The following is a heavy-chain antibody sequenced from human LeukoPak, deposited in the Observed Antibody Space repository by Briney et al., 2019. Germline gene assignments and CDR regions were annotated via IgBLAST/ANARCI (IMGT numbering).Heavy chain of an antibody. D-gene: IGHD1-14*01. J-gene: IGHJ3*02. CDR3: ARHVTTASAARGFDI. V-gene: IGHV5-51*01. CDR1: GSNFTSYW. Sequence: GESLKISCKGSGSNFTSYWVAWVRQLPGKGREWMGIIYPRDSDTRYSPSFQGHVTISADKSINTAYLQWSGLKASDTAVYYCARHVTTASAARGFDIWGQGTMVTVSS. CDR2: IYPRDSDT.